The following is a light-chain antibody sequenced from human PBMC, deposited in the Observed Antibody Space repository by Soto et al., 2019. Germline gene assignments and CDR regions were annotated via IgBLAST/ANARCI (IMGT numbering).Light chain of an antibody. Sequence: QSVLTQPPSVSGAPGQRVTISCTGSSSNIGAGYDVHWYQQLPGTAPKLLIYGNSNRPSGVPDRSSGSKSGASASLAITGLHAEDEADYYCQSYDSSLSGWFFGTRTKVTV. V-gene: IGLV1-40*01. J-gene: IGLJ1*01. CDR2: GNS. CDR3: QSYDSSLSGWF. CDR1: SSNIGAGYD.